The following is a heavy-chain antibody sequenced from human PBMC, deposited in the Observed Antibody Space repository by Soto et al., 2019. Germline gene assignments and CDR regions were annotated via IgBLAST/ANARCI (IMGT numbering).Heavy chain of an antibody. CDR3: ARTLPFTTRRYYYYMDV. Sequence: SETLSLTCTVSGGSISSGGYYWSWIRQHPRKGLEWIGYIYYSGSTYYNPSLKSRVTISVDTSKNQFSLKLSSVTAADTAVYYCARTLPFTTRRYYYYMDVWGKGTTVTVSS. CDR2: IYYSGST. CDR1: GGSISSGGYY. J-gene: IGHJ6*03. V-gene: IGHV4-31*03. D-gene: IGHD3-3*01.